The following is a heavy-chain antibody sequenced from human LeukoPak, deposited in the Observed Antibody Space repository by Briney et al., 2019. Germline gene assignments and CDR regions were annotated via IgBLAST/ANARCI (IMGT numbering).Heavy chain of an antibody. CDR3: AREGYYYDSSGYFGWFDP. J-gene: IGHJ5*02. CDR1: GFTFSSYE. Sequence: GGSLRLSCAASGFTFSSYEMNWVRQAPGKGLEWVSYISSSGSTIYYADSVKGRFTISRDNAKNSLYLQMNSLRAEDTAVYYCAREGYYYDSSGYFGWFDPGGQGTLVTV. D-gene: IGHD3-22*01. V-gene: IGHV3-48*03. CDR2: ISSSGSTI.